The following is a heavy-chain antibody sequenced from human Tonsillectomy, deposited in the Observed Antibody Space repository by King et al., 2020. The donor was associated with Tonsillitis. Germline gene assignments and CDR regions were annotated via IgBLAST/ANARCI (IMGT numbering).Heavy chain of an antibody. D-gene: IGHD3-22*01. CDR2: IRSSVRDK. V-gene: IGHV3-21*01. CDR3: AKDKGADYYDSSKGAYDM. J-gene: IGHJ3*02. CDR1: GFTFSNYD. Sequence: VQLVESGGGLVKPGGSLRRTCTNSGFTFSNYDMNWVRQAPGKGLEWVSSIRSSVRDKFFADSVKGRYTLSRENAKNSLYFQMNSLRDEDTAVYYCAKDKGADYYDSSKGAYDMWGQGTMVTVSS.